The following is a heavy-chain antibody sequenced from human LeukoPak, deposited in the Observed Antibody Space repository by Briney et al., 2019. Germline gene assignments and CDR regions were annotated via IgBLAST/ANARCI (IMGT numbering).Heavy chain of an antibody. Sequence: GGSLRLSCAASGFTFSSYAMHWVRQAPGKGLEWVARLVYDERNDYANSVKGRFTISRDNSENTLYSQMDNLRVDDTAVYYCARDLSAAYDFWGQGILVTVSS. CDR3: ARDLSAAYDF. CDR1: GFTFSSYA. CDR2: LVYDERN. D-gene: IGHD2-21*01. V-gene: IGHV3-33*08. J-gene: IGHJ4*02.